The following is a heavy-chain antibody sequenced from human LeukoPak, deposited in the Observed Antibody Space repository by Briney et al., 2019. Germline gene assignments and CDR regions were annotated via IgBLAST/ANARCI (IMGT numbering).Heavy chain of an antibody. J-gene: IGHJ5*02. D-gene: IGHD2-2*01. CDR1: GYTLTSYG. V-gene: IGHV1-18*04. CDR2: ISAYNGNT. CDR3: ARDGANCSSTSCYWYNWFDP. Sequence: ASVKVSCKASGYTLTSYGISWVRQAPGQGLEWMGWISAYNGNTNYAQKLQGRVTMTTDTSTSTAYMELRSLRSDDTAVYYCARDGANCSSTSCYWYNWFDPWGQGTLVTVSS.